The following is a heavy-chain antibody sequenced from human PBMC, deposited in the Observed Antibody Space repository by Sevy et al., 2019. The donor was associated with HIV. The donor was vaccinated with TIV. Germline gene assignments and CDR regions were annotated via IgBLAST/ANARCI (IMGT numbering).Heavy chain of an antibody. V-gene: IGHV3-64D*06. Sequence: GGSLRLSCSASGFTFSSYAMHWVRQAPGKGLEYVSAISSNGGSTYYADSVKGGFTISRDNSKNTLYLQMSSLRAEDTAVYYCVKEAELRYFDWLPSYYYYGMDVWGQGTTVTVSS. J-gene: IGHJ6*02. D-gene: IGHD3-9*01. CDR3: VKEAELRYFDWLPSYYYYGMDV. CDR2: ISSNGGST. CDR1: GFTFSSYA.